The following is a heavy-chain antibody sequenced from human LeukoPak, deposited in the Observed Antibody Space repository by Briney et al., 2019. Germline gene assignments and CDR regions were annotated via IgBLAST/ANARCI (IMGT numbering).Heavy chain of an antibody. CDR3: ARRYSSSWWHLDY. V-gene: IGHV3-48*02. Sequence: GGSLRLSCAASGFTFSSYSMNWVRQAPGKGLEWVSYISSSSSTIYYADSAKGRFTISRDNAKNSLSLQMNSLRDEDTAVYYCARRYSSSWWHLDYWGQGTLVTVSS. J-gene: IGHJ4*02. CDR2: ISSSSSTI. CDR1: GFTFSSYS. D-gene: IGHD6-13*01.